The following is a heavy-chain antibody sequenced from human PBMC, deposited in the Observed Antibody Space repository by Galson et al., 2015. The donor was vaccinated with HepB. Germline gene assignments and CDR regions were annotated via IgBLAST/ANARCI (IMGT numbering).Heavy chain of an antibody. CDR1: GFTFTSSA. CDR3: AAGGRKIVGAKGRYFDY. J-gene: IGHJ4*02. CDR2: IVVGSGNT. Sequence: SVKVSCKASGFTFTSSAVQWVRQARGQRLEWIGWIVVGSGNTNYAQKFQERVTITRDMSTSTAYMELSSLRSEDTAVYYCAAGGRKIVGAKGRYFDYWGQGTLVTVSS. D-gene: IGHD1-26*01. V-gene: IGHV1-58*01.